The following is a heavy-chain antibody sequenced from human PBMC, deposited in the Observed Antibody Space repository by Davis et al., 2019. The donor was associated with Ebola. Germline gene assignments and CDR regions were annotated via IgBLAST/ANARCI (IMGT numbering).Heavy chain of an antibody. Sequence: PGGSLRLSCAASGFTFSGYWMSWVRQAPGKGLEWVASIKQDGSEKYHVDSVRGRFTISRDNAKSTLYLQMNSLTAEDTAVYYCVRTTYGAPEYWGQGTLVTVSS. CDR1: GFTFSGYW. V-gene: IGHV3-7*01. CDR2: IKQDGSEK. CDR3: VRTTYGAPEY. D-gene: IGHD4-17*01. J-gene: IGHJ4*02.